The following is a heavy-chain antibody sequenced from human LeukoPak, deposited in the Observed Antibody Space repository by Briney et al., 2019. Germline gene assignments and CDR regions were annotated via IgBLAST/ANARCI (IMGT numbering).Heavy chain of an antibody. V-gene: IGHV4-38-2*02. CDR1: GYSISSNYY. CDR3: AGGANDYGSGSLYSWFDP. CDR2: IHHSGIT. D-gene: IGHD3-10*01. J-gene: IGHJ5*02. Sequence: SETLSLTCTVSGYSISSNYYWGWIRQPPGKGLEWIGSIHHSGITYYNLSLKSRLTISVDTSKNQFSLKLSSVNAADTAVYYCAGGANDYGSGSLYSWFDPWGQGTLVTVSS.